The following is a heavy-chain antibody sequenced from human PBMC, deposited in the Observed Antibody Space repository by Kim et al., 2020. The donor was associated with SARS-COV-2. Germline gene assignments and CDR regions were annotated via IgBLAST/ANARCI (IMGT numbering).Heavy chain of an antibody. D-gene: IGHD3-16*02. Sequence: GGSLRLSCAASGFTFSSYWMSWVRQAPGKGLEWVANIKQDGSEKYYVDSVKGRFTISRDNAKNSLYLQMNSLRAEDTAVYYCARDGDYVWGSYRYTGIAYWGQGTLVTVSS. CDR1: GFTFSSYW. V-gene: IGHV3-7*01. CDR2: IKQDGSEK. J-gene: IGHJ4*02. CDR3: ARDGDYVWGSYRYTGIAY.